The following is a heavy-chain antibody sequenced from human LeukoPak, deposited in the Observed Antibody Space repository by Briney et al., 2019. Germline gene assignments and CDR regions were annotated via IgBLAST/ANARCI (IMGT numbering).Heavy chain of an antibody. V-gene: IGHV3-64*01. CDR3: ARENDYVWGSYRHLDY. J-gene: IGHJ4*02. CDR2: ISSNGGST. CDR1: GFTFSSYA. Sequence: GGSLRLSCAASGFTFSSYAMHWVRQAPGKGLEYVSAISSNGGSTYYANSVKGRITISRDNSKNTLYLQMGSLRAEDMAVYYCARENDYVWGSYRHLDYWGQGTLVTVSS. D-gene: IGHD3-16*02.